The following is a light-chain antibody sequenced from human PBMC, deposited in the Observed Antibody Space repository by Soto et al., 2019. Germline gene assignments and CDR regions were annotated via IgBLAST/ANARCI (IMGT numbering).Light chain of an antibody. CDR3: GTWDTSLSAGV. CDR2: DNN. J-gene: IGLJ7*01. Sequence: QSVLTQPPSVSAAPGQKVTISCSGSSSNIGSNYVSWYQQLPGTAPKLLIYDNNKRPSGIPDRISVSKSGTSATLGITGLQTGDEADYYCGTWDTSLSAGVFGGGTQLTVL. CDR1: SSNIGSNY. V-gene: IGLV1-51*01.